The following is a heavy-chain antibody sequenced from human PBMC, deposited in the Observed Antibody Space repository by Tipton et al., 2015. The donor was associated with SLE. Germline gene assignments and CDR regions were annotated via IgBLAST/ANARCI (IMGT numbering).Heavy chain of an antibody. Sequence: LSLTCTVSGDSISSFHWSWIRQPPGKGLEWVSVLYSGGSTYYADAVKGRFTISRDNSKKTLYLQMNSLRADDTAVYYCAKDPVGYGSGNRFDPWGQGTLVTVSP. CDR1: GDSISSFH. V-gene: IGHV3-53*01. CDR2: LYSGGST. D-gene: IGHD3-10*01. CDR3: AKDPVGYGSGNRFDP. J-gene: IGHJ5*02.